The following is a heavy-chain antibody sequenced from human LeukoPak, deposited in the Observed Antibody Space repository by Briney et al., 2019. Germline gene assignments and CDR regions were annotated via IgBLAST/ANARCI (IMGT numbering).Heavy chain of an antibody. CDR1: GFTFSSYA. V-gene: IGHV3-23*01. CDR3: AKDRTGGIGRPVAEYFQH. D-gene: IGHD7-27*01. Sequence: GGSLRLSCAASGFTFSSYAMSWVRQAPGKGLEWVSAISGSGGSTYYADSVKGRFTISRDNSKNTLYLQMNSLRAEDTAVYYCAKDRTGGIGRPVAEYFQHWARAPWSPSPQ. J-gene: IGHJ1*01. CDR2: ISGSGGST.